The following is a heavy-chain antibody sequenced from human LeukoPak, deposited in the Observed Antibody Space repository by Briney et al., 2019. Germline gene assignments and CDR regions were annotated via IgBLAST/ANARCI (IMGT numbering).Heavy chain of an antibody. CDR3: ARATTLWFGELLLYY. CDR1: GFTFSDYY. D-gene: IGHD3-10*01. J-gene: IGHJ4*02. V-gene: IGHV3-11*01. Sequence: TGGSLRLSCAASGFTFSDYYVSWIRQAPGKGLEWVSYISSSGSTIYYADSVKGRFTISRDNAKNSLYLQMNSLRAEDTAVYYCARATTLWFGELLLYYWGQGTLVTVSS. CDR2: ISSSGSTI.